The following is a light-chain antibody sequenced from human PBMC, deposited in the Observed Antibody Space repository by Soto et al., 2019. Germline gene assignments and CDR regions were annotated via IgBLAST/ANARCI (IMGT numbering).Light chain of an antibody. CDR3: LLSYSDTKV. V-gene: IGLV7-46*01. J-gene: IGLJ3*02. CDR1: TGSVTSGHY. CDR2: DTK. Sequence: QAVVTQEPSLTVSPGGTVTLTCGSSTGSVTSGHYPHWLQQKPGQAPRTLIYDTKNKHSWTPARFSGSLLGGKAALTLSGAQPEDEADYYCLLSYSDTKVFGGGTKVTV.